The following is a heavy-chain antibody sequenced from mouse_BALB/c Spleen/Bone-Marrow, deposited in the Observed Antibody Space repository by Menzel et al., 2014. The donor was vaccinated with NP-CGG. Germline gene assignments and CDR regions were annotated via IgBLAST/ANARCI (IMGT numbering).Heavy chain of an antibody. CDR1: DYTFTSYR. V-gene: IGHV1-5*01. J-gene: IGHJ1*01. Sequence: VQLKQSGTVLARPGASVKMSCKASDYTFTSYRMHWLKQRPGQGLERIGAIYPGNSDTSYNQKFKGKAELTAVTSTSTAYMDLSSLTNEDSAVYYCTLAYFGQGDWFFDVWGAGTTVTVSS. CDR2: IYPGNSDT. CDR3: TLAYFGQGDWFFDV. D-gene: IGHD2-10*01.